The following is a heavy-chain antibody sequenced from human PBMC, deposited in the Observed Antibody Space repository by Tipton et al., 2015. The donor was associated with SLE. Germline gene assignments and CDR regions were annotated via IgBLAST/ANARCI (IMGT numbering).Heavy chain of an antibody. CDR2: ISGGGST. Sequence: SLRLSCATSGFTFSSYALSWVRRAPGKGLEWVSAISGGGSTYYADFVKGRFSISIDKSKKTLFLQMNSLRVDDTATYYCARGRGGEFLDYWGQGTLVTVSS. CDR1: GFTFSSYA. CDR3: ARGRGGEFLDY. J-gene: IGHJ4*02. D-gene: IGHD3-16*01. V-gene: IGHV3-23*01.